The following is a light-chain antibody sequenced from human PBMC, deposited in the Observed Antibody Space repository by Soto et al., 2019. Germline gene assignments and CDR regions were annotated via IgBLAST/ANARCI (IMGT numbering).Light chain of an antibody. J-gene: IGKJ1*01. CDR1: QSLNSW. CDR2: KAS. V-gene: IGKV1-5*03. CDR3: QQYRSSPRT. Sequence: DIQMTQSPSTLSASVGDRVTITCRASQSLNSWLAWYQHKPGKAPKLLIHKASILASGVPSRFSGSDSGTDFTLTISRLEPEDSAVYFCQQYRSSPRTFGQGTKVEI.